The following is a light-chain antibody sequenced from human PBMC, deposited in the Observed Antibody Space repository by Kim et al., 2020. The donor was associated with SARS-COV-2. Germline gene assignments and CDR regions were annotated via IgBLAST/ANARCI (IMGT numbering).Light chain of an antibody. J-gene: IGLJ3*02. CDR3: SAWDSTLSAWV. CDR2: RNN. V-gene: IGLV10-54*01. CDR1: SSNVGNEG. Sequence: QTATLTCTGNSSNVGNEGAAWLQEHQGHPPKLLSYRNNNRPSGISERFSASRSGNTASLTITGLQPEDETVYYCSAWDSTLSAWVFGGGTKVTVL.